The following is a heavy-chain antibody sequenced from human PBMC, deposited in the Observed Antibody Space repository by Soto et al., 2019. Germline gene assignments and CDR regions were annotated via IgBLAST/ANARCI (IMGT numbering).Heavy chain of an antibody. Sequence: SETLSLTCAVYGGSFSGYYWSWIRQPPGKGLEWIGEINHSGSTNYNPSLKSRVTISVDTSKNQFSLKLSSVTAADTAVYYCARDSSWYGDDAFDIWGQGTMVTVSS. V-gene: IGHV4-34*01. CDR3: ARDSSWYGDDAFDI. CDR1: GGSFSGYY. J-gene: IGHJ3*02. CDR2: INHSGST. D-gene: IGHD6-13*01.